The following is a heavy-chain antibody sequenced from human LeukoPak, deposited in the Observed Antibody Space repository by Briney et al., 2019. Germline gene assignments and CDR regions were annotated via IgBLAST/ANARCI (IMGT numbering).Heavy chain of an antibody. CDR3: AKGPPGFDY. V-gene: IGHV3-30*18. CDR1: GFTFSSYG. J-gene: IGHJ4*02. D-gene: IGHD1-14*01. CDR2: TSYDGSNK. Sequence: PGRSLRLSCAASGFTFSSYGMHWVRQAPGKGLEWVAVTSYDGSNKYYADSVKGRFTISRDNSKNTLYLQMNSLRAEDTAVYYCAKGPPGFDYWGQGTLVTVSS.